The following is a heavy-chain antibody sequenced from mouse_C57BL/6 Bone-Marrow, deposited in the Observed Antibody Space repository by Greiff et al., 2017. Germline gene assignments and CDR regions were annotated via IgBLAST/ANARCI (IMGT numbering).Heavy chain of an antibody. CDR2: IDPSDSYT. CDR3: ARRDYGGY. V-gene: IGHV1-50*01. J-gene: IGHJ2*01. CDR1: GYTFTSYW. D-gene: IGHD1-2*01. Sequence: QVQLQQPGAELVKPGASVTLSCKASGYTFTSYWMQWVKQRPGQGLEWIGEIDPSDSYTNYNQKFKGEATLTVDTSSSTADMQPSSLTSEDSAVYYCARRDYGGYWGQGTTLTAST.